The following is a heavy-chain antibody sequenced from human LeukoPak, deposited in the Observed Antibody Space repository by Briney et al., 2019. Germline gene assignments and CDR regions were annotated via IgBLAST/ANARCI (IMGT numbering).Heavy chain of an antibody. CDR1: GFTFTANG. CDR2: IRPDGHNK. Sequence: GGSLRLSCGASGFTFTANGMKGVRQAPGRGLEWVAFIRPDGHNKYSADSMKGLFTISRDNSKNTLYLQMNSLRPEDTAVYYCARDLPRTMIVVVITGAFDIWGQGTMVTVSS. CDR3: ARDLPRTMIVVVITGAFDI. D-gene: IGHD3-22*01. J-gene: IGHJ3*02. V-gene: IGHV3-30*02.